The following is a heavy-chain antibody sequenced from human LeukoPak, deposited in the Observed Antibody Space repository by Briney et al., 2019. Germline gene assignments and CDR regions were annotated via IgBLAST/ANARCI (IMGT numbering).Heavy chain of an antibody. J-gene: IGHJ4*02. V-gene: IGHV3-48*04. CDR1: GFTFSSYS. CDR3: ARVMDDYASSHYFDY. Sequence: GGSLRLSCAASGFTFSSYSMNWVRQAPGKGLEWVSYISSSSSTIYYADSVKGRFTISRDNAKNSLYLQMNSLRAEDTAVYYCARVMDDYASSHYFDYWGQGTLVTVSS. CDR2: ISSSSSTI. D-gene: IGHD3-16*01.